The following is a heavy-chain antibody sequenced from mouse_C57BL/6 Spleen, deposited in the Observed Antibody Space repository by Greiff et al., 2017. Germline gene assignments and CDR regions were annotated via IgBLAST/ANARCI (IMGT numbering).Heavy chain of an antibody. CDR3: AREIYYDYPWFAY. CDR2: INPSNGGT. CDR1: GYTFTSYW. J-gene: IGHJ3*01. Sequence: VQLQQSGTELVKPGASVKLSCKASGYTFTSYWMHWVKQRPGQGLEWIGNINPSNGGTNYNEKFKSKATLTVDKSSSTAYMQLSSLTSEDSAVYYCAREIYYDYPWFAYWGQGTLVTVSA. D-gene: IGHD2-4*01. V-gene: IGHV1-53*01.